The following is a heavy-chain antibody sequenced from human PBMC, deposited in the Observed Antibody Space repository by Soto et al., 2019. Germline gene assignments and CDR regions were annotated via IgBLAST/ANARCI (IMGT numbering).Heavy chain of an antibody. D-gene: IGHD6-19*01. Sequence: PGGSLRLSCAASGFTFSDYYMSWIRQAPGKGLEWVSYISSSGSTIYYADSVKGRFTISRDNAKNSLYLQMNSLRAEDTAVYYCARSSIAVDARENWFDPWGQGTLVTVSS. J-gene: IGHJ5*02. CDR3: ARSSIAVDARENWFDP. CDR1: GFTFSDYY. V-gene: IGHV3-11*01. CDR2: ISSSGSTI.